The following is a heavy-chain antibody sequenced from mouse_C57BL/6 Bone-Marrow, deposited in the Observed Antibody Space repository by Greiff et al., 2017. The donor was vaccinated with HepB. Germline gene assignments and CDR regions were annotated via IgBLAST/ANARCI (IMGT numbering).Heavy chain of an antibody. CDR2: ISSGGDYI. Sequence: EVKVVESGEGLVKPGGSLKLSCAASGFTFSSYAMSWVRQTPEKRLEWVAYISSGGDYIYYADTVKGRFTISRDNARNTLYLQMSSLKSEDTAMYYCTRVKITTVVANYAMDYWGQGTSVTVSS. V-gene: IGHV5-9-1*02. CDR1: GFTFSSYA. J-gene: IGHJ4*01. D-gene: IGHD1-1*01. CDR3: TRVKITTVVANYAMDY.